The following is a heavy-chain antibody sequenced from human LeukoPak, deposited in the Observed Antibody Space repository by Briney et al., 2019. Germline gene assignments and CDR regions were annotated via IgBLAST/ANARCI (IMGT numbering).Heavy chain of an antibody. CDR2: ITSSSRTI. Sequence: GGSLRLSCVASGFTFSSSEMNWVRQAPGKGLEWISYITSSSRTIWYADSVKGRFTISRDNSKNTLYLQMNSLRAADTAVYYCARDVGATPGYFDYWGQGTLVTVSS. CDR3: ARDVGATPGYFDY. CDR1: GFTFSSSE. J-gene: IGHJ4*02. D-gene: IGHD1-26*01. V-gene: IGHV3-48*01.